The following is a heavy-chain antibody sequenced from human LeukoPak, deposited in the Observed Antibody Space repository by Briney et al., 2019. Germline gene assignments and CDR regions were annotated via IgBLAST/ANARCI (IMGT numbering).Heavy chain of an antibody. J-gene: IGHJ4*02. CDR2: ITDSGAAT. D-gene: IGHD6-13*01. Sequence: GGSLRLSCVVSGFTFSNYAMSWVRQPPGKGLEWVSAITDSGAATYYADSVKGRFTISRDNSKNTVYLQMNSLSDEDTAVYYCAKEESSTWYSFGSFDYWGQGALVTVSS. CDR1: GFTFSNYA. V-gene: IGHV3-23*01. CDR3: AKEESSTWYSFGSFDY.